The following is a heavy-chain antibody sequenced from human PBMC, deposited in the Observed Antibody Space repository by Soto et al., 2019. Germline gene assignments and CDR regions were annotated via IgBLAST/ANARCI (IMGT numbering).Heavy chain of an antibody. CDR3: ARRYGKNAFDI. CDR2: IYHSGST. J-gene: IGHJ3*02. Sequence: SETLSLTCTVSGGSISSSNWWSWVRQPPGKGLEWIGYIYHSGSTYYNPSLKSRVTISVDRSKNQFSLKLSSVTAADTAVYYCARRYGKNAFDIWGQGTMVTVS. D-gene: IGHD5-18*01. V-gene: IGHV4-4*02. CDR1: GGSISSSNW.